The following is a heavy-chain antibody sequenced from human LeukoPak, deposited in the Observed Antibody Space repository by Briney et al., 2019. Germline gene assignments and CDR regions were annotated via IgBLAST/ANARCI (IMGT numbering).Heavy chain of an antibody. D-gene: IGHD5-24*01. V-gene: IGHV1-18*01. CDR2: ISAYNGNT. CDR3: ARVGVERWLQERVYYCDY. Sequence: GASVKVSCKASGYTFTSYGISWVRQAPGQGLEWMGWISAYNGNTNYAQKLQGRVTMTTDTSTSTTYMELKSLRSDDTAVYYCARVGVERWLQERVYYCDYWGQGTLVTVSS. CDR1: GYTFTSYG. J-gene: IGHJ4*02.